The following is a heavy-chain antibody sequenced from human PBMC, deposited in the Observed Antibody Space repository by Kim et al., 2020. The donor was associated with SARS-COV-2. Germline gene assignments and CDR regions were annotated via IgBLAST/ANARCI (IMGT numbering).Heavy chain of an antibody. CDR3: ARVGRLRGAANYYYYYGMDV. V-gene: IGHV3-30*04. Sequence: GGSLRLSCAASGFTFSSYAMHWVRQAPGKGLEWVAVISYDGSNKYYADSVKGRFTISRDNSKNTLYLQMNSLRAEDTAVYYCARVGRLRGAANYYYYYGMDVWGQGTTVTVSS. CDR2: ISYDGSNK. CDR1: GFTFSSYA. D-gene: IGHD3-10*01. J-gene: IGHJ6*02.